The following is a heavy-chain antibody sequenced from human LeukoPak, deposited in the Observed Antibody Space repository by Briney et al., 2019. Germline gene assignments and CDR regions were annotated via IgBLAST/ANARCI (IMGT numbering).Heavy chain of an antibody. Sequence: GGSLRLSCAASEFTFSSYSMNWVRQAPGKGLEWVAVISYDGSNKYYADSVKGRFTISRDNSKNTLYLQMNSLRAEDTAVYYCAREDTVTCIDYWGQGTLVTVSS. V-gene: IGHV3-30*03. CDR1: EFTFSSYS. CDR3: AREDTVTCIDY. D-gene: IGHD4-17*01. CDR2: ISYDGSNK. J-gene: IGHJ4*02.